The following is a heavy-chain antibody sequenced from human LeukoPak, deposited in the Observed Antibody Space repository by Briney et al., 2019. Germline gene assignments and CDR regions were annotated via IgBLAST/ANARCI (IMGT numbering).Heavy chain of an antibody. J-gene: IGHJ3*02. CDR3: ATQNVDIVVVSDSYDAFDI. D-gene: IGHD2-21*02. CDR2: ISGSGGST. V-gene: IGHV3-23*01. Sequence: PGGTLRLSCAASGFTFSSYGMSWVRQAPGKGLEWVSAISGSGGSTYYADSVKGRFTISRDNSKNTLYLQMNSLRAEGTAVYYCATQNVDIVVVSDSYDAFDIWGQGTMVTVSS. CDR1: GFTFSSYG.